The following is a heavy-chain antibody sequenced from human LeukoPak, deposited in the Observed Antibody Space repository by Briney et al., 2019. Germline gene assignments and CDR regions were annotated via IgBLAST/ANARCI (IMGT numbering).Heavy chain of an antibody. V-gene: IGHV6-1*01. D-gene: IGHD4-23*01. J-gene: IGHJ4*02. CDR2: TYYRSKWYN. Sequence: SQTLSLTCAISGDSVSSSSAAWNWIRQSPSGGLEWLGRTYYRSKWYNEYAASVRSRITINPDTSKNQFSLQLSSVTPEDTAIYYCAREDYGGNSGTYFDYWGQGALVTVSS. CDR1: GDSVSSSSAA. CDR3: AREDYGGNSGTYFDY.